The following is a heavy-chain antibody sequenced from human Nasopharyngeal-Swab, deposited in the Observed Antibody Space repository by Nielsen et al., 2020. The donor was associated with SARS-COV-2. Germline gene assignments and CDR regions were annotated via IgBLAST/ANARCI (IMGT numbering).Heavy chain of an antibody. CDR2: INPNSGGT. Sequence: ASVKVSCKASGYTFTGYYMHWVRQAPGQGLEWMGWINPNSGGTNYAQKFQGWVTMTRDTSISTAYMELSRLRSDDTAVYYCARDLAHSGYARRGMDVWGQGTTVTVSS. CDR1: GYTFTGYY. J-gene: IGHJ6*02. CDR3: ARDLAHSGYARRGMDV. D-gene: IGHD5-12*01. V-gene: IGHV1-2*04.